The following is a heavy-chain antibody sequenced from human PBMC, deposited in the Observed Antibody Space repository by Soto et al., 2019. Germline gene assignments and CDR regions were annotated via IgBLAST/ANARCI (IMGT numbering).Heavy chain of an antibody. J-gene: IGHJ6*02. CDR3: AKNGQPPYYYYGLDV. CDR1: GYTFSGYG. Sequence: QGQLVQSGGEVKKPGASVKVSCKASGYTFSGYGISWVRQAPGQGLEWMGWISGCNGDTNYAQKFQGRVTMTIDTSTTTAYMELRSLTSDDTAVYYCAKNGQPPYYYYGLDVWGQGTTVTVSS. D-gene: IGHD2-8*01. V-gene: IGHV1-18*01. CDR2: ISGCNGDT.